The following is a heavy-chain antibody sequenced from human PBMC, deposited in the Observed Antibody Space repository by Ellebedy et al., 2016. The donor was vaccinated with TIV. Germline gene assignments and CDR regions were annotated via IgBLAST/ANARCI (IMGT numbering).Heavy chain of an antibody. J-gene: IGHJ4*02. CDR1: GFTFSNYW. CDR2: INRDGSSA. V-gene: IGHV3-74*01. Sequence: PGGSLRLSCAASGFTFSNYWIHWVRQAPGKGLVWLSRINRDGSSANYADSVKGRFSISRDNSQNTLYVQMNSLRAEDTAVYYCARGGRDQWLIDYWGQGTLVTVSS. CDR3: ARGGRDQWLIDY. D-gene: IGHD6-19*01.